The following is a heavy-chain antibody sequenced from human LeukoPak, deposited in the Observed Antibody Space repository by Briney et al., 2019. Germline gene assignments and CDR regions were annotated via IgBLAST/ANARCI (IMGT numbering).Heavy chain of an antibody. D-gene: IGHD1-26*01. CDR3: ARDFDRYSGSSFDY. J-gene: IGHJ4*02. V-gene: IGHV1-69*05. CDR2: IIPIFGTA. Sequence: ASVKVSCKASGGTFSSYAISWVRQAPGQGREWMGRIIPIFGTANYAQKFQGRVTITTDESTSTAYMELSSLRSEDTAVYYCARDFDRYSGSSFDYWGQGTLVTVFS. CDR1: GGTFSSYA.